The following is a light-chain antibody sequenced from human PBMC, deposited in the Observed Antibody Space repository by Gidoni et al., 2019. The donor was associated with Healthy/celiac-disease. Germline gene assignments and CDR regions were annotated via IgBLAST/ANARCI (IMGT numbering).Light chain of an antibody. Sequence: QSVLTQPPSVSRSPVQRVTISCTGSSSNIGAGYDVHWYQQLPGTAPKLLIYGNSNRPSGVPDRFSGSKSGTSASLAITVLQAEDEADYYCQSYDSSLSGPRWVFGGGTKLTVL. J-gene: IGLJ3*02. CDR1: SSNIGAGYD. CDR2: GNS. V-gene: IGLV1-40*01. CDR3: QSYDSSLSGPRWV.